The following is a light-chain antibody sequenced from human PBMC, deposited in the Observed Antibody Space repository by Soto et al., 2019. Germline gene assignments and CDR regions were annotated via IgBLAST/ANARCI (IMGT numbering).Light chain of an antibody. Sequence: EIVLTQSPDTLSLSPGEGATLSCRASQSVNTYLAWYQQKPGQAPRLLIFDASSRATGIPDRFSGSGSGTDLTLTITRLEPEDFAVYYFQQYSSSPLTIGGGTKVEI. CDR1: QSVNTY. V-gene: IGKV3-20*01. CDR3: QQYSSSPLT. J-gene: IGKJ4*01. CDR2: DAS.